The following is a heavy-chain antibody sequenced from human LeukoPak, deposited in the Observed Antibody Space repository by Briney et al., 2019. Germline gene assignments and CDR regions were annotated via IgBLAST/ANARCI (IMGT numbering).Heavy chain of an antibody. CDR1: GGSISSYY. CDR3: ARVKGYFDSGDYFGFFDF. J-gene: IGHJ4*02. Sequence: PSETLSLTCTVSGGSISSYYWSWVRQAPGKGLEWVSTISGTTGTIYYADSVKGRFTISRDNSKSTLYLQMKSLRAEDTAEYHCARVKGYFDSGDYFGFFDFWGQGTLVTVSS. V-gene: IGHV3-23*01. D-gene: IGHD3-10*01. CDR2: ISGTTGTI.